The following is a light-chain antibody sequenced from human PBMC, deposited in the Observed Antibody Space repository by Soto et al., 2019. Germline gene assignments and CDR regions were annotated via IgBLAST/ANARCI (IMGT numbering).Light chain of an antibody. J-gene: IGKJ1*01. CDR1: QSLLQSNGYNY. CDR3: MQALQTPRT. V-gene: IGKV2-28*01. CDR2: LGS. Sequence: DLVMTQSPLSLPVTPGEPASISCRSSQSLLQSNGYNYLDWYLQKPGQAPQLLIYLGSNRASGVPDRFSGSGSGTDFTLKISRVEAEDVGVYYCMQALQTPRTFGQGTKVEFK.